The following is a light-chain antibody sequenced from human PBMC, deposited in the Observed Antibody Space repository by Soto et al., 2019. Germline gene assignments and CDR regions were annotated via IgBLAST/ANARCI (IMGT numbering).Light chain of an antibody. CDR2: GAS. V-gene: IGKV3-15*01. J-gene: IGKJ2*01. CDR3: QQYNKWPPYT. CDR1: QSVSSN. Sequence: EIVMTQSPATLSVSPGERATLSCRASQSVSSNLAWYQQKPGQAPRLLIYGASTRATGIPARISGSRSRTDFTLTLSSLQSEDFAVYYCQQYNKWPPYTFGQGTKLELK.